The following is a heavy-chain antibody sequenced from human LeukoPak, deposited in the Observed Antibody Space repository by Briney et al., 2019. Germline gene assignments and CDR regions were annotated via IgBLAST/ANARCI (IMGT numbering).Heavy chain of an antibody. V-gene: IGHV1-46*01. CDR3: ARDCVRDGVYFDY. CDR1: GYTFTSYY. Sequence: GASVKVSCKAPGYTFTSYYMHWVRQAPGQGLEWMGIINPSGGSTSYAQKFQGRVTMTRDMSTSTVYMELSSLRSEDTAVYYCARDCVRDGVYFDYWGQGTLVTVSS. CDR2: INPSGGST. D-gene: IGHD2-21*01. J-gene: IGHJ4*02.